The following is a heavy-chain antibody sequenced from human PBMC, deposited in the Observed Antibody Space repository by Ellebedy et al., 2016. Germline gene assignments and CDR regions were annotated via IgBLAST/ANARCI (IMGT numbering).Heavy chain of an antibody. J-gene: IGHJ5*02. D-gene: IGHD3-22*01. Sequence: SETLSLTXTVSGGSISSSSYYWGWIRQPPGKGLEWIGYISYTGSTSYNPSLKSRVTISVDTSKNQFSLKVSSVTAADTAVYHCGRGGGFSSGYTSWGQGILVTVSS. V-gene: IGHV4-61*05. CDR1: GGSISSSSYY. CDR2: ISYTGST. CDR3: GRGGGFSSGYTS.